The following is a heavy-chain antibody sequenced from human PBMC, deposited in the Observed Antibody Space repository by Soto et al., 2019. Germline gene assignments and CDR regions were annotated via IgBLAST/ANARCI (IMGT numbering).Heavy chain of an antibody. V-gene: IGHV3-33*01. CDR2: IWYDVSNK. CDR1: GFTFSSYG. CDR3: AREGGSSSSGYFDY. D-gene: IGHD6-6*01. J-gene: IGHJ4*02. Sequence: QVQLVESGGGVVQPGRSLRLSCAASGFTFSSYGMHWVRQAPGKGLEWVAVIWYDVSNKYYADSVKGRFTISRDNSKNTLYLQMNSLRAEDTAVYYCAREGGSSSSGYFDYWGQGTLVTVSS.